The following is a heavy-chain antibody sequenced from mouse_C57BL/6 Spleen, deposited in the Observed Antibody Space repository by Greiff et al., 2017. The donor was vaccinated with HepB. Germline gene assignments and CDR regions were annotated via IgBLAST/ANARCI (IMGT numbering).Heavy chain of an antibody. V-gene: IGHV1-69*01. Sequence: VKLQQPGAELVMPGASVKLSCKASGYTFTSYWMHWVKQRPGQGLEWIGEIDPSDSYTNYNQKFKGKSTLTVDKSSSTAYMQLSSLTSEDSAVYYCAQTGTGYWGQGTTLTVSS. CDR2: IDPSDSYT. CDR3: AQTGTGY. D-gene: IGHD4-1*01. CDR1: GYTFTSYW. J-gene: IGHJ2*01.